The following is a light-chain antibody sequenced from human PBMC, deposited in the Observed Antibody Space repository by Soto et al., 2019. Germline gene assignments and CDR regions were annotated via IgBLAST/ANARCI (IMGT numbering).Light chain of an antibody. CDR2: DAS. CDR1: QSVSSSY. V-gene: IGKV3-15*01. CDR3: QQSNNWPWT. J-gene: IGKJ1*01. Sequence: EIVLTQSPGTLSLSPGERATLSCRASQSVSSSYLAWYQQRPGQAPRLLIYDASTRATGIPARFSGSGPGTEFTLTISSLQSEDFAVYYCQQSNNWPWTFGQGTKVDIK.